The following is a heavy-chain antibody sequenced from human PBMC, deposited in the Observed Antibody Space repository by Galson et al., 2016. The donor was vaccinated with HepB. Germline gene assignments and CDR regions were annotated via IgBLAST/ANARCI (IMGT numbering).Heavy chain of an antibody. CDR1: GGSMNDYY. CDR3: ARTDYEYVLGSYRHDY. D-gene: IGHD3-16*02. Sequence: ETLSLTCTVSGGSMNDYYWSWIRQSPGKGLEWLGYIHYSGNTNYNPSHKSRVTISLHTSKSQFSLKLRSVTAADTAVYFCARTDYEYVLGSYRHDYWGQGALVTVSS. J-gene: IGHJ4*02. V-gene: IGHV4-59*01. CDR2: IHYSGNT.